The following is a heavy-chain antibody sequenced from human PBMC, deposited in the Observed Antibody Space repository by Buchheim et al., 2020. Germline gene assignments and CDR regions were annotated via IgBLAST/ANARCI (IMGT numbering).Heavy chain of an antibody. D-gene: IGHD3-3*01. CDR2: ISGSGGST. J-gene: IGHJ4*02. CDR3: AKAQDSSTTYYDFWSGFGPGY. CDR1: GFTFSSYA. Sequence: EVQLLESGGGLVQPGGSLRLSCAASGFTFSSYAMSWVRQAPGKGLEWVSAISGSGGSTYYADSVKGRFTISRDNSKNTLYLQMNSLRAEDTAVYYCAKAQDSSTTYYDFWSGFGPGYWGQGTL. V-gene: IGHV3-23*01.